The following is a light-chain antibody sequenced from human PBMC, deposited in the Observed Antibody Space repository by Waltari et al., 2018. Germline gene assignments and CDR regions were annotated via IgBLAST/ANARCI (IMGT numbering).Light chain of an antibody. J-gene: IGKJ5*01. V-gene: IGKV3-20*01. CDR1: QNVRSSY. CDR3: QQYGSSPA. Sequence: VLTQSPATLSLSPGERATLSCRASQNVRSSYFGWYQPNPGQAPRLLIYGASSRAPGIPERFSGSGSVTDFTLTISRVEPEDFAVYYCQQYGSSPAFGQGTRLEIK. CDR2: GAS.